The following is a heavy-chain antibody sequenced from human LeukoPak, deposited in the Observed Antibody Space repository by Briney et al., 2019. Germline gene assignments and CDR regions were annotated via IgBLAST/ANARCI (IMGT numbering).Heavy chain of an antibody. Sequence: GESLKISCKGSGYSFTSCWIGWVRQMPGKGLEWMGIIYPGDSDTRYSPSFQGQVTITADKSISTAYLQWSSLKASDTAMYYCARHQYSSSWSLDYWGQGTLVTVSS. V-gene: IGHV5-51*01. CDR2: IYPGDSDT. CDR1: GYSFTSCW. J-gene: IGHJ4*02. D-gene: IGHD6-13*01. CDR3: ARHQYSSSWSLDY.